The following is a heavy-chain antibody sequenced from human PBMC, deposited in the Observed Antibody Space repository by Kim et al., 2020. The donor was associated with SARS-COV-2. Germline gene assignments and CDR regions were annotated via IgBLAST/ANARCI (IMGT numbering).Heavy chain of an antibody. D-gene: IGHD3-10*01. V-gene: IGHV3-7*03. CDR2: IKKDGGER. J-gene: IGHJ4*02. CDR1: GFTFSVYW. Sequence: GGSLRLSCVASGFTFSVYWMSWVRQAPGKGLEWVANIKKDGGERNYGDSVKGRFTISRDNAKNTLYLQMNSLRAEDTAVYYCARVGKWFGEDTHWGQGTLVTVSS. CDR3: ARVGKWFGEDTH.